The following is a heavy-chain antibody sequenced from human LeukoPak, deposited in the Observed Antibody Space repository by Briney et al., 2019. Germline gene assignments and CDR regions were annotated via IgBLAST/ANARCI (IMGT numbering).Heavy chain of an antibody. D-gene: IGHD3-22*01. J-gene: IGHJ4*02. Sequence: GGSLRLSCAASGFTFSSYSMNWVRQAPGKGLEWVSSISSSSSYIYYAESVKGRFTISRDNAKNSLYLQMNSLRAEDTAVYYCARDLGYYYDSSVRWGQGTLVTVSS. CDR3: ARDLGYYYDSSVR. CDR1: GFTFSSYS. V-gene: IGHV3-21*01. CDR2: ISSSSSYI.